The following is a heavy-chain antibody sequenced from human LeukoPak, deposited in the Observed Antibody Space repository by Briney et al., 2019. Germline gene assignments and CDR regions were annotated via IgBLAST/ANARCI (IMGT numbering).Heavy chain of an antibody. CDR3: ARDYTERGYSYGLDAFDI. CDR1: GFTFSRYA. V-gene: IGHV3-30-3*01. CDR2: TSGDGSNE. D-gene: IGHD5-18*01. Sequence: GGSLRLSCAASGFTFSRYAMHWVRQAPGKGLECMAVTSGDGSNEHYAGSVKGRFTISRDNSKNTLYLQMNSLRTEDTAVYYCARDYTERGYSYGLDAFDIWGQGTMVTVSS. J-gene: IGHJ3*02.